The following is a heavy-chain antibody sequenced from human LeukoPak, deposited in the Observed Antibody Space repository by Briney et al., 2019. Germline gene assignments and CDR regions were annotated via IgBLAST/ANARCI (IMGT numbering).Heavy chain of an antibody. Sequence: GGSLRLSCAASGFTFSTYAMSWVRQAPGKGLEWVSAISGRGDNTYYADSVTGRFTISRDNSKNTLYLQMNSLRAEDTAVYYCAKDGDFGDCSSTSCRSGGMDVWGRGTTVTVSS. J-gene: IGHJ6*02. CDR2: ISGRGDNT. CDR1: GFTFSTYA. V-gene: IGHV3-23*01. D-gene: IGHD2-2*01. CDR3: AKDGDFGDCSSTSCRSGGMDV.